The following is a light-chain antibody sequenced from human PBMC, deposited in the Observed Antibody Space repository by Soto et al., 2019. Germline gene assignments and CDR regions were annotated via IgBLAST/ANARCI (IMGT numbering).Light chain of an antibody. Sequence: DLQMPQSPSSLSAAVGDRVTITCRASQSIARFLNWYQQKPGEVPKLLIFGASYLRSGVPSRFSGSGSGTHFALTITSLQPEDFATYFCQQSHIAPYTFGQGTNL. CDR3: QQSHIAPYT. CDR1: QSIARF. J-gene: IGKJ2*01. V-gene: IGKV1-39*01. CDR2: GAS.